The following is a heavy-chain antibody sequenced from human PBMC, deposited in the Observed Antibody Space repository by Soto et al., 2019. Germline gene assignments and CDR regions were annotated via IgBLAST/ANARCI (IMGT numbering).Heavy chain of an antibody. J-gene: IGHJ5*02. Sequence: QLQLLESGPGLVKASETLSLTCNVSGGSISTSRSYWAWIRQPPGKGLEWLANIFYSGSTYYNPSLASRVTVAVDTSKTEFSLKLRSVIAADTAVYYCARQPTTGDTDLWFDPWGQGTLVTVSS. CDR2: IFYSGST. CDR1: GGSISTSRSY. D-gene: IGHD2-21*01. V-gene: IGHV4-39*01. CDR3: ARQPTTGDTDLWFDP.